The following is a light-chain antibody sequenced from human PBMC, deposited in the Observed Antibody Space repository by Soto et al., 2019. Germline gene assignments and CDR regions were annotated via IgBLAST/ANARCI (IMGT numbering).Light chain of an antibody. CDR3: QSNDRSRTAVV. CDR2: ATT. CDR1: YSDIGAGND. J-gene: IGLJ2*01. Sequence: QSVLTQPPSVSGSPGQRVTISCTGTYSDIGAGNDVHWYQQLPGTAPKLLLFATTRRAAGVPHRFSGARSGTSASLFITGLQAEDEADYYCQSNDRSRTAVVFGGGTKLTVL. V-gene: IGLV1-40*01.